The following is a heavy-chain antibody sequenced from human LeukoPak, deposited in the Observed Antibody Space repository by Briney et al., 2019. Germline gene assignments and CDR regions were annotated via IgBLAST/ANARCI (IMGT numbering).Heavy chain of an antibody. D-gene: IGHD3-10*01. Sequence: GESLKISCKGSGYSFTSYWIGWVRQMPGKGLEWMGIIYPGDSDTRYSPSFQGQVTISADKSISTAYLQWSSLKALDTAMYYCAALYGSGSYYPYYFDYWGQGTLVTVSS. J-gene: IGHJ4*02. CDR3: AALYGSGSYYPYYFDY. CDR2: IYPGDSDT. CDR1: GYSFTSYW. V-gene: IGHV5-51*01.